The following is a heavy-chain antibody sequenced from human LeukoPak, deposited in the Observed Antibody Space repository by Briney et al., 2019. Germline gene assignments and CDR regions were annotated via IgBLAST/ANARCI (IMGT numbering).Heavy chain of an antibody. CDR3: ARGGMTTVTASWFDP. J-gene: IGHJ5*02. Sequence: ASVKVSCKASGYTFTSYGISWVRQAPGQGLEWMGWISAYNGNTNYAQKLQDRVTMTTDTSTSTAYMELRSLRSDDTAVYYCARGGMTTVTASWFDPWGQGTLVTVSS. V-gene: IGHV1-18*01. CDR2: ISAYNGNT. CDR1: GYTFTSYG. D-gene: IGHD4-11*01.